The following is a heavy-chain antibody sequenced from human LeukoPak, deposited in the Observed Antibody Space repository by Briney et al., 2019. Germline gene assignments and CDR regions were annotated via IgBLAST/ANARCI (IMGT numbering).Heavy chain of an antibody. CDR1: GFTFSSNY. Sequence: GGSLRLSCAASGFTFSSNYMSWVRQAPGKGLEWVSVIYSGGSTYYPDSVKGRFTISRDNSKDTLYLQINSLRAEDTAVYYFSRDGEVIAARQGYSSSSMDVWGKGPTVPVPS. V-gene: IGHV3-53*01. CDR3: SRDGEVIAARQGYSSSSMDV. CDR2: IYSGGST. J-gene: IGHJ6*03. D-gene: IGHD6-6*01.